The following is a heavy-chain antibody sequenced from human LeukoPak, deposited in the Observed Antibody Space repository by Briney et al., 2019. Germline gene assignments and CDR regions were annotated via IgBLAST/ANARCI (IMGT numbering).Heavy chain of an antibody. CDR1: GYTLTELS. CDR2: FDPEDGET. Sequence: ASVKVSCKVSGYTLTELSMHWVRQAPGKGLEWMGGFDPEDGETIYAQKFQGRVTMTEDTSTDTAYMELSSLRSEDAAVYYCATWAPYCDILTGYYKYYFDYWGQGTLVTVSS. J-gene: IGHJ4*02. CDR3: ATWAPYCDILTGYYKYYFDY. V-gene: IGHV1-24*01. D-gene: IGHD3-9*01.